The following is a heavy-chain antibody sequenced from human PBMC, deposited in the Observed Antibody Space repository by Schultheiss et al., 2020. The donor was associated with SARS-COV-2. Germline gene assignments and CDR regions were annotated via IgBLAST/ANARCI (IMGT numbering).Heavy chain of an antibody. CDR3: AKGRVYDFWSGYYKS. V-gene: IGHV3-23*01. J-gene: IGHJ5*02. CDR2: ISGSGGST. D-gene: IGHD3-3*01. Sequence: GESLKISCAASGFTFSSYGMHWVRQAPGKGLEWVSAISGSGGSTYYADSVKGRFTISRDNSKNTLYLQMNSLRAEDTAVYYCAKGRVYDFWSGYYKSWGQVTLVTVSS. CDR1: GFTFSSYG.